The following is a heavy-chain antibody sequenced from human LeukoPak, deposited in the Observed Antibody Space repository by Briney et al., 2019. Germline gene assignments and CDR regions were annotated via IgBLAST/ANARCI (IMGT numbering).Heavy chain of an antibody. CDR2: IYHSGST. V-gene: IGHV4-30-2*01. D-gene: IGHD3-22*01. CDR3: ARGGDSSGYYYPVFDY. J-gene: IGHJ4*02. CDR1: GGSISSGGYS. Sequence: SETLSLTCAVSGGSISSGGYSWSWIRQPPGKGLEWIGYIYHSGSTYYNPSLKSRVTISVDRSKNQFSLKLSSVTAADTAVYYCARGGDSSGYYYPVFDYWGQGTLVTVSS.